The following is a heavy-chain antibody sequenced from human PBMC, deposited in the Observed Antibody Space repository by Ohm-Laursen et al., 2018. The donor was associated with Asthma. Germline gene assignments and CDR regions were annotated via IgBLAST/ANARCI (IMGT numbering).Heavy chain of an antibody. CDR2: ISSDSIHT. J-gene: IGHJ4*02. Sequence: SLRLSCTATGFKFSDYYMSWIRQAPGKGLEYVSHISSDSIHTEYADSVKGRFTISRDNAKNSLYLQMNSLRAEDTAVYYCAETRDDYVWGSYRSGHFDNWGQGTLVTVSS. CDR3: AETRDDYVWGSYRSGHFDN. CDR1: GFKFSDYY. V-gene: IGHV3-11*03. D-gene: IGHD3-16*02.